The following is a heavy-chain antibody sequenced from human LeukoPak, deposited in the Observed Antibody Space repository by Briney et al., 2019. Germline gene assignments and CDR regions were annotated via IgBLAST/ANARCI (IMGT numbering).Heavy chain of an antibody. CDR3: ARGEYEWIQLWLPFDY. Sequence: GGSLRLSCAASGFTFSSYSMNWVRQAPGKGLEWVSSISSSSSYIYYADSVKGRFTISRDNAKNSLYLQMNSLRAEDTAVYYCARGEYEWIQLWLPFDYWGQGTLVTVSS. V-gene: IGHV3-21*01. CDR1: GFTFSSYS. D-gene: IGHD5-18*01. J-gene: IGHJ4*02. CDR2: ISSSSSYI.